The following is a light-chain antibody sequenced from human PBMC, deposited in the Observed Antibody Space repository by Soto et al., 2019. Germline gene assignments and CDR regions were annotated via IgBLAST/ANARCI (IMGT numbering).Light chain of an antibody. CDR1: SSDAGGYNY. CDR2: DVS. Sequence: QSALTQPASVSGSPGQSVTISCTGTSSDAGGYNYVSWYQQHPGKAPKLMIYDVSNRPSGVSNRFSGSKSGNTASLTISGLQAEDEADYYCSSYTSLLFGTGTKITVL. CDR3: SSYTSLL. J-gene: IGLJ1*01. V-gene: IGLV2-14*01.